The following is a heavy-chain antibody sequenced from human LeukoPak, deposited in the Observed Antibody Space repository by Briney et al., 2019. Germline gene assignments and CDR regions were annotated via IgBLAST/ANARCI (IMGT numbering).Heavy chain of an antibody. J-gene: IGHJ6*02. CDR3: ARDGRVAGTYGMDV. V-gene: IGHV3-33*01. D-gene: IGHD6-19*01. CDR2: IYYDGSYE. Sequence: GGSLRLSCVASGFTFDAYGMHWVRQAPGKGLEWVAVIYYDGSYEYYADSVKGRFAISRDGSKNTLYLQMNSLRAEDTAVYYCARDGRVAGTYGMDVWGQGTTVTVSS. CDR1: GFTFDAYG.